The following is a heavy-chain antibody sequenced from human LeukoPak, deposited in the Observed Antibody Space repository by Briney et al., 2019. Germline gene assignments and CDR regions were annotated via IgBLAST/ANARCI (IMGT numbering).Heavy chain of an antibody. Sequence: PSETLSLTCTVSGGSISSYYWSWIRQPPGKGLEWIGYIYYSGSTNYNPSLKSRVTISVDTSKNQFSLKLSSVTAADTAVYYCAREGQQQLVRGAFDIWGQGTMVTVSS. CDR2: IYYSGST. J-gene: IGHJ3*02. CDR3: AREGQQQLVRGAFDI. V-gene: IGHV4-59*12. CDR1: GGSISSYY. D-gene: IGHD6-13*01.